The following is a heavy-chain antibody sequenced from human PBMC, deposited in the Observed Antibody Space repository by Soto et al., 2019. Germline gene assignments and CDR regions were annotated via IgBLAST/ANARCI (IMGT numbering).Heavy chain of an antibody. CDR1: GYSFTRYG. J-gene: IGHJ6*02. CDR3: PRDPASPDFCLGPRSHHYSPYSMHV. CDR2: ISAYNGNT. Sequence: ASEKVACKAAGYSFTRYGISWVRQAPGQGIEWMGWISAYNGNTNYAQKLQGRVTMTTDTSTSTACMDLTRLISDDTALYYSPRDPASPDFCLGPRSHHYSPYSMHVCYPATMVALSS. V-gene: IGHV1-18*04. D-gene: IGHD3-3*01.